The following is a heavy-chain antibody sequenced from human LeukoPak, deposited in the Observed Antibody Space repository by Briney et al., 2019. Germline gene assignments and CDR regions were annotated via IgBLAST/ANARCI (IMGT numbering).Heavy chain of an antibody. D-gene: IGHD4-17*01. CDR2: IYYSGTT. V-gene: IGHV4-59*01. J-gene: IGHJ6*02. CDR3: AREDPQTTVPEGMDV. Sequence: SETLSLTCTVSGGSISYYYWSWIRQSPGKGLEWIGYIYYSGTTNYNLSLKSRVTISVDTSKNQFSLQLRSVTVADTAVYYCAREDPQTTVPEGMDVWGQGTTVTVSS. CDR1: GGSISYYY.